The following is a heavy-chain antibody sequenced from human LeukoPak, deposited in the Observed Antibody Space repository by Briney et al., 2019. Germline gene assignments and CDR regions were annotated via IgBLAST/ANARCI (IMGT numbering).Heavy chain of an antibody. Sequence: SQTLSLTCAISGDSVSSNTAAWNWVRQSPSRGLEWLGRTYYRSKWYNEYAVSVKSRITINPDTPKNQFSLQLNSVTPEDTAVYYCARGKATVTTFRFYYHGMDVWGQGTTVTVS. J-gene: IGHJ6*02. V-gene: IGHV6-1*01. CDR1: GDSVSSNTAA. D-gene: IGHD4-17*01. CDR3: ARGKATVTTFRFYYHGMDV. CDR2: TYYRSKWYN.